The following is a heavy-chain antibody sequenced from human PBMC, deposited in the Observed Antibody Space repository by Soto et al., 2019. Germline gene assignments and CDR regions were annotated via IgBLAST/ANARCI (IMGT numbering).Heavy chain of an antibody. J-gene: IGHJ5*02. V-gene: IGHV3-48*01. CDR1: GFTFSSYS. CDR3: ARDFKPQPS. Sequence: GGSLRLSCAASGFTFSSYSMNWVRQAPGKGLEWVSYISSSCSTIYYADSVNGRFTISRDNAKNSLYLQINSLRAEDTAVYYCARDFKPQPSWGQGTLVTVSS. CDR2: ISSSCSTI.